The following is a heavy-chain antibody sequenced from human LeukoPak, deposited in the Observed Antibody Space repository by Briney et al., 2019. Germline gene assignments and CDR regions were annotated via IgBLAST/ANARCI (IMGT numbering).Heavy chain of an antibody. CDR2: ISAAGGST. V-gene: IGHV3-23*01. Sequence: GGSLRLSCAASGFTFSSYAMNWVRQAPGKGLEWVSAISAAGGSTYYADSVKGRFTISRDNSKNTLYLQMNSLRAEDTAVYYCARDDVKRGGSFYFDYWGQGTLVTVSS. J-gene: IGHJ4*02. D-gene: IGHD1-26*01. CDR3: ARDDVKRGGSFYFDY. CDR1: GFTFSSYA.